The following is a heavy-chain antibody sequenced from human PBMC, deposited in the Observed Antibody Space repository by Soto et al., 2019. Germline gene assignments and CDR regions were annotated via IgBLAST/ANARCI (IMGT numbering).Heavy chain of an antibody. D-gene: IGHD1-20*01. J-gene: IGHJ6*02. V-gene: IGHV1-69*13. CDR2: IIPIFGTA. CDR3: ARDNWNDVLWPYYGMDV. CDR1: GGTFSSYA. Sequence: RASVKVSCKASGGTFSSYAISWVRQAPGQGLEWMGGIIPIFGTANYAQKFQGRVTITADESTSTAYMELSSLRSEDTAVYYCARDNWNDVLWPYYGMDVWGQGTTVTVSS.